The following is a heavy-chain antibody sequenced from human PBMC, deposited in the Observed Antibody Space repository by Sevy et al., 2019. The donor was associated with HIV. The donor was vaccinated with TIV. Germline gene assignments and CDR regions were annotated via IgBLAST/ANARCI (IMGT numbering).Heavy chain of an antibody. D-gene: IGHD7-27*01. J-gene: IGHJ4*02. V-gene: IGHV3-30-3*01. CDR2: VSSDGSEI. CDR3: ARDQLGSFDY. CDR1: GFTFSTYA. Sequence: GGSLRLSCAVSGFTFSTYAMHWVRQAPGKGLECVAIVSSDGSEINYADSVKGRFTISRDNSRNTLYLQMNSLRTEDTALYYCARDQLGSFDYWGQGTLFTVSS.